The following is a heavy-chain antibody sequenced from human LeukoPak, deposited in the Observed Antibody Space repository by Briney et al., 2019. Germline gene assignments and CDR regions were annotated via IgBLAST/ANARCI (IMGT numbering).Heavy chain of an antibody. J-gene: IGHJ4*02. D-gene: IGHD5-24*01. CDR1: GGSISSYY. V-gene: IGHV4-59*08. CDR2: IYYSGST. CDR3: ARCRDGYNYDCDY. Sequence: SETLSLTCTVSGGSISSYYWSWIRQPPGKGLEWIGYIYYSGSTNYNPSLKSRVTISVDTSKNQFSLKLSSVTAADTAVYYCARCRDGYNYDCDYWGQGTLVTVSS.